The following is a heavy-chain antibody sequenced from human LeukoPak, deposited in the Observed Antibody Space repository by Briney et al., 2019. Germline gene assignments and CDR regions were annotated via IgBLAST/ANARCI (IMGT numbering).Heavy chain of an antibody. Sequence: SETLSLTCAVYGGSFSGYYWSWIRQPPGKGLEWIGEINHSGSTNYNPSLKSRVTMSVDTSKNQFSLKLSSVTAADTAVYYCARVSNLRTGSLVFDYWGQGTLVTVSS. CDR1: GGSFSGYY. D-gene: IGHD3-16*02. J-gene: IGHJ4*02. CDR3: ARVSNLRTGSLVFDY. V-gene: IGHV4-34*01. CDR2: INHSGST.